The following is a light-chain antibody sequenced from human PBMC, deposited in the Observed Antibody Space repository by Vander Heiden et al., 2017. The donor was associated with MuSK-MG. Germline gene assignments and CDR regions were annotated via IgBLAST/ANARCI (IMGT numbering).Light chain of an antibody. V-gene: IGKV3-11*01. Sequence: IVLTQSPATLSLSPGERATLSCRASQSLRNYLAWYQQRPGQAPRLLIYDASNRATGIPARFSGSGSGTDFTLTISSLEPEDFAVYYCQQRGDWHPWTFGQGTRVEIK. CDR2: DAS. CDR1: QSLRNY. J-gene: IGKJ1*01. CDR3: QQRGDWHPWT.